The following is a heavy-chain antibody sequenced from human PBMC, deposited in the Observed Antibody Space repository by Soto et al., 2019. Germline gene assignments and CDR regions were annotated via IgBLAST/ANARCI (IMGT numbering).Heavy chain of an antibody. V-gene: IGHV4-30-4*01. D-gene: IGHD4-17*01. Sequence: PSETLSLTCTVSGGSISSGDYYWSWIRQPPGKGLEWIGYIYYSGSTYYNPSLKSRVTISVDTSKNQFSLKLSPVTAADTAVYYCARYSYGDYPFWFDPWGQGTLVTVSS. J-gene: IGHJ5*02. CDR3: ARYSYGDYPFWFDP. CDR2: IYYSGST. CDR1: GGSISSGDYY.